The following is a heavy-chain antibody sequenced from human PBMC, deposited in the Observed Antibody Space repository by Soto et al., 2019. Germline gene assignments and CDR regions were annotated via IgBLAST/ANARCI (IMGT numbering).Heavy chain of an antibody. CDR2: IYYSGST. V-gene: IGHV4-59*01. CDR1: GGSISSYY. D-gene: IGHD6-6*01. CDR3: ARGRISRPFYMDV. Sequence: SETLSLTCTFSGGSISSYYWNWIRQPPGKGLEWIGYIYYSGSTNYNPSLKSRVTISVDMSKNQFSLKLSSVTAADTAVYYCARGRISRPFYMDVWGKGTTVTVSS. J-gene: IGHJ6*03.